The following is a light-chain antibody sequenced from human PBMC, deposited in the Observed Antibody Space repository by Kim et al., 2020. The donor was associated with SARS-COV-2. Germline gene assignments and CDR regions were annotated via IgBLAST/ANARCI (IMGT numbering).Light chain of an antibody. V-gene: IGKV1-27*01. CDR3: QKYDRAPFT. J-gene: IGKJ3*01. CDR1: QGISNF. Sequence: ASVGDRVTVTCRASQGISNFLAWYQQKPGKVPKLLIYAASTLQSGVPSRFSGSGSGTDFTLTISSLQPEDVASYYCQKYDRAPFTFGPGTKVDIK. CDR2: AAS.